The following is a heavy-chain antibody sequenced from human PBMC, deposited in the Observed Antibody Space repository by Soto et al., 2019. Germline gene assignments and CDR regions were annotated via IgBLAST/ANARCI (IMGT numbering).Heavy chain of an antibody. Sequence: PGGSLRLSCAASGFTFRTYGMNWVRRAPGGGLEWVTTISGTASRTYYVDSVKGRFFISRDNSKNTVTLQMNNLTLDDTAVYYCATSFRYFDNWGQGXRVTVSS. CDR3: ATSFRYFDN. V-gene: IGHV3-23*01. D-gene: IGHD3-9*01. CDR2: ISGTASRT. J-gene: IGHJ4*02. CDR1: GFTFRTYG.